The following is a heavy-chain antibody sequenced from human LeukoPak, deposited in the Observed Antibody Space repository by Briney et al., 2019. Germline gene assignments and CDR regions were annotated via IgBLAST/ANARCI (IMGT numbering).Heavy chain of an antibody. CDR1: GYTFTSYD. J-gene: IGHJ5*02. CDR3: ARGEAGLLWFGELWYGNWFDP. Sequence: ASVKVSCKASGYTFTSYDINWVRQATGRGLEWMGWMNPNSGNTGYAQKFQGRVTMTRNTSISTAYMELSSLRSEDTAVYYCARGEAGLLWFGELWYGNWFDPWGQGTLVTVSS. CDR2: MNPNSGNT. D-gene: IGHD3-10*01. V-gene: IGHV1-8*01.